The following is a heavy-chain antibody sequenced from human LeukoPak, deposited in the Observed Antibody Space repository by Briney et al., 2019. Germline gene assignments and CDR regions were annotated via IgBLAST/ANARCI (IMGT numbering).Heavy chain of an antibody. Sequence: PGGSLRLSCAASGFTFSSYAMSWVRQAPGKGLEWVSAISGSGGSTYYADSVKGRFTISRDNSKNTLYLQMNSLRAEDTAVYYCANPPPLLGVGPPAWGGARFDYWGKETLVTVSS. J-gene: IGHJ4*02. CDR1: GFTFSSYA. D-gene: IGHD3-16*01. CDR3: ANPPPLLGVGPPAWGGARFDY. V-gene: IGHV3-23*01. CDR2: ISGSGGST.